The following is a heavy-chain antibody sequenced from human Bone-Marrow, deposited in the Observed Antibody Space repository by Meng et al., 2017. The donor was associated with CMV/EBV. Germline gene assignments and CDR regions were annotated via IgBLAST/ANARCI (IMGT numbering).Heavy chain of an antibody. CDR1: GGSFSDYC. J-gene: IGHJ6*02. V-gene: IGHV4-34*01. D-gene: IGHD5-12*01. CDR2: INHRGSS. Sequence: SETLSLTCAVYGGSFSDYCWSWIRQSPGKGLEWIGEINHRGSSNYNPTLKSRVTMSVDTSKNQFSLKLMSVTAADTAVYYCARKVAAPYYYYGMDVWGQGTTVTVSS. CDR3: ARKVAAPYYYYGMDV.